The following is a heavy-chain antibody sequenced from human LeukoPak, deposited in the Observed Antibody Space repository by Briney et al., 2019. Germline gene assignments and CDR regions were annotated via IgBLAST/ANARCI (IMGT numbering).Heavy chain of an antibody. Sequence: PGGSLRLSCAASGIIFSAYAMTWVRQAPGKGLEWVSGMSAVGGSTYYVDSLKGRFTISRDNSKNTLYLQVNSLRAEDTAVYYCAKDRSSSWYPSYMDVWGKGTTVTVSS. CDR1: GIIFSAYA. V-gene: IGHV3-23*01. CDR3: AKDRSSSWYPSYMDV. J-gene: IGHJ6*03. D-gene: IGHD6-13*01. CDR2: MSAVGGST.